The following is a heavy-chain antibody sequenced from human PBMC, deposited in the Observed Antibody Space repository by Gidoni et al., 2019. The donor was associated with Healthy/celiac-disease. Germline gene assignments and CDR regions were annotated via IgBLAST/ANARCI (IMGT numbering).Heavy chain of an antibody. CDR2: ISGSGGST. CDR3: AKVEADEYYYYGMDV. CDR1: GCTFSSYA. D-gene: IGHD2-15*01. Sequence: EVQPLESGGGLVQPGGSLRRSCAAAGCTFSSYAMSWVRQAPGKGLEWVSAISGSGGSTYYADSVKGRFTISRDNSKNTLYLQMNSLRAEDTAVYYCAKVEADEYYYYGMDVWGQGTTVTVSS. J-gene: IGHJ6*02. V-gene: IGHV3-23*01.